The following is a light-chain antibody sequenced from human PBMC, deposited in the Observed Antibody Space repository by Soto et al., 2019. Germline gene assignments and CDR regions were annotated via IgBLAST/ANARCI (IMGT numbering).Light chain of an antibody. CDR2: EGS. Sequence: QSALTQPASLSGSPGQSITISCTGTSSDIGAYDYVSWFQQHPGKAPKLMIYEGSKRPSGVSNRFSGSKSGNTASLTISGIQAEDEADYYCCSYAGSSTYVFGTGTKVTVL. CDR1: SSDIGAYDY. CDR3: CSYAGSSTYV. J-gene: IGLJ1*01. V-gene: IGLV2-23*01.